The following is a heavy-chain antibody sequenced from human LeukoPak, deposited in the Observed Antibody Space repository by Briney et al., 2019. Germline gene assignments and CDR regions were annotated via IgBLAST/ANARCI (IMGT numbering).Heavy chain of an antibody. V-gene: IGHV3-74*01. D-gene: IGHD3/OR15-3a*01. CDR3: ARGFWTGVEY. Sequence: GVSLRLSCAASGFTFSTYWMHWVRQAPGEGLVWVSRIKSDGSDTSYADSVKGRFTISRDNAKNTLYLQMNSLRAEDTAVYYCARGFWTGVEYWGQGALVTVSS. CDR1: GFTFSTYW. J-gene: IGHJ4*02. CDR2: IKSDGSDT.